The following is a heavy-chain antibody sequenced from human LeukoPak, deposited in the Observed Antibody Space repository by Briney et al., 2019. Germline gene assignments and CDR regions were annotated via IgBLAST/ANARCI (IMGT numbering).Heavy chain of an antibody. D-gene: IGHD1-26*01. CDR3: ARHSGGTYYVNFDP. CDR1: GGSFSGYY. J-gene: IGHJ5*02. CDR2: INHSGST. V-gene: IGHV4-34*01. Sequence: SENLSLTCAVYGGSFSGYYWSWIRQPPGKGLEWIGEINHSGSTNYNPSLKSRVTISVDTSKNQFSLKLSSVTAADTAVYYCARHSGGTYYVNFDPWGQGTLVTVSS.